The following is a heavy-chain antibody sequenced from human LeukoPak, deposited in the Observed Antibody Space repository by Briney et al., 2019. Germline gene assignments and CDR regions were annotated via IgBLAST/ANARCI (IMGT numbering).Heavy chain of an antibody. CDR2: IYTSGST. V-gene: IGHV4-61*02. D-gene: IGHD3-3*02. CDR1: GGSISSGSYY. CDR3: ARDIRD. Sequence: PSETLSLTCTVSGGSISSGSYYWRWIRQPAGKGLEWIGRIYTSGSTNYNPSLKSRVTISVDTSKNQFSLKLSSVTAADTAVYYCARDIRDWGQGTLVTVSS. J-gene: IGHJ4*02.